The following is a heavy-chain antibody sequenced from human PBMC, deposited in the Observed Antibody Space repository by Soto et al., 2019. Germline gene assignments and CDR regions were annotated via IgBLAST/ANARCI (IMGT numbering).Heavy chain of an antibody. Sequence: GGSLRLSCAASGFTFSSYGMHWVRQAPGKGLEWVAVISYDGSNKYYADSVKGRFTISRDNSKNTLYLQMNSLRAEDTAVYYCAKIDKCNPQSSGWANRFDYWGQGTLVTVSS. CDR2: ISYDGSNK. J-gene: IGHJ4*02. D-gene: IGHD6-19*01. V-gene: IGHV3-30*18. CDR1: GFTFSSYG. CDR3: AKIDKCNPQSSGWANRFDY.